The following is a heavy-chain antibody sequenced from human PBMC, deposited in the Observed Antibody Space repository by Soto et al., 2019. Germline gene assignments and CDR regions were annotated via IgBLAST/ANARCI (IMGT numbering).Heavy chain of an antibody. CDR3: ARGDIVVVPASYYYYGMDV. J-gene: IGHJ6*02. CDR2: IIPIFGTA. Sequence: SVKVSCKASGGTFSSYAISWVRQAPGQGLEWMGGIIPIFGTANFAQKFQGRVTITADESTSTAYMELSSLRSEDTAVYYCARGDIVVVPASYYYYGMDVWGQGTTVTVSS. V-gene: IGHV1-69*13. D-gene: IGHD2-2*01. CDR1: GGTFSSYA.